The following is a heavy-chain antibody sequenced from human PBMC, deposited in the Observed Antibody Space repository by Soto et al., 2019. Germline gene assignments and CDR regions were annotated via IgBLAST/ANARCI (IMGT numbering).Heavy chain of an antibody. CDR3: ARGDRGAFDL. CDR2: IHSDRSSN. Sequence: EVQLVESEGGLVQPGGSLRLSFAASGFTFSYYWMHWVXXXPGQGLVWGTRIHSDRSSNTYADSVKGRFTISRDNAQNTLYXXXXXXXXXXTAVYYCARGDRGAFDLWGQGTMVTVSS. D-gene: IGHD2-21*02. CDR1: GFTFSYYW. J-gene: IGHJ3*01. V-gene: IGHV3-74*01.